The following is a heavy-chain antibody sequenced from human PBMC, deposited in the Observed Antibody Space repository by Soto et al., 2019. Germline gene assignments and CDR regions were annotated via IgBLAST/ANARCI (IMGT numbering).Heavy chain of an antibody. J-gene: IGHJ5*02. Sequence: LSRTCTVSGGSISSSSYYWGWIRQPPRKGLEWIGSIYYSGSTYYNPSLKSRVTISVDTSKNQFSLKLSSVTAADTAVYYCDRRHYTNWFDPWGQGTLVTVSS. V-gene: IGHV4-39*01. D-gene: IGHD2-8*01. CDR1: GGSISSSSYY. CDR3: DRRHYTNWFDP. CDR2: IYYSGST.